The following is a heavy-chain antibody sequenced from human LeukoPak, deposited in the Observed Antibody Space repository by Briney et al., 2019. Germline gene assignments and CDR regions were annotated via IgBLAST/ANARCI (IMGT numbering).Heavy chain of an antibody. CDR2: IYYSGST. D-gene: IGHD3-22*01. J-gene: IGHJ4*02. CDR1: GGSISSSSYY. V-gene: IGHV4-39*01. CDR3: ARKSYYYDSSGYGIDY. Sequence: SETLSLTCTVSGGSISSSSYYWGWIRQPPGKGLEWIGSIYYSGSTYYNPSLKSRVTIPVDTSKNQFSLKLSSVTAADTAVYYCARKSYYYDSSGYGIDYWGQGTLVTVSS.